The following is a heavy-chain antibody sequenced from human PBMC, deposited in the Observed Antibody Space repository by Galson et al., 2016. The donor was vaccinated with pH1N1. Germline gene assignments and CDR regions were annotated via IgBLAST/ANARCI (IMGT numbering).Heavy chain of an antibody. CDR1: GDTFSSSA. J-gene: IGHJ6*02. D-gene: IGHD2-21*01. Sequence: SVKVSCKASGDTFSSSAISWVRQAPGQGLEWMGGIIPIYGTADYAQKFQGRVTITAYESTSTAYMELNSLRSEDTAVYYCASRPVVVSDRYYYFSDLDVWGQGTTVTVPS. CDR3: ASRPVVVSDRYYYFSDLDV. CDR2: IIPIYGTA. V-gene: IGHV1-69*13.